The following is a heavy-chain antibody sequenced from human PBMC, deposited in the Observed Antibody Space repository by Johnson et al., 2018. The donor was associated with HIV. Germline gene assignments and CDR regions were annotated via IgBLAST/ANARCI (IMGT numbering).Heavy chain of an antibody. CDR1: GFTFSSYA. CDR3: AKWTRESGSGLFDI. D-gene: IGHD2-15*01. J-gene: IGHJ3*02. Sequence: QVQLVESGGGVVQPGRSLRLSCAASGFTFSSYAMHWVRQAPGKGLEWVAFIRYDGSNKYYADSVKGRFTISRDNSKNTLYLQMNSLRAEDTAVYYCAKWTRESGSGLFDIWGQGTMVTVSS. V-gene: IGHV3-30*02. CDR2: IRYDGSNK.